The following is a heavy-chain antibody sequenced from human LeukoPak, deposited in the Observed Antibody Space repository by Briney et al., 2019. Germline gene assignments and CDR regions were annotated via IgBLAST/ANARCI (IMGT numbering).Heavy chain of an antibody. V-gene: IGHV1-18*04. J-gene: IGHJ4*02. CDR3: ARVAAADYFDY. D-gene: IGHD6-13*01. CDR1: GYTFTGYY. CDR2: IIPIFGTA. Sequence: ASVKVSCKASGYTFTGYYMHWVRQAPGQGLEWMGGIIPIFGTANYAQKLQGRVTMTTDTSTSTAYMELRSLRSDDTAVYYCARVAAADYFDYWGQGTLVTVSS.